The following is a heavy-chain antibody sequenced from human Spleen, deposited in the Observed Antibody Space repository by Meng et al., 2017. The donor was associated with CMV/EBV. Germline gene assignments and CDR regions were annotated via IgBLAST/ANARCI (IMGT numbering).Heavy chain of an antibody. Sequence: GGSLRLSCAASGFTFRSFRMYWVRQAPGKGLEWVSAISGSGGSTYYADSVKGRFTISRDNSKNTLYLQMNSLRAEDTAVYYCAKGMKTWWLRLGSGFYGMDVWGQGTTVTVSS. CDR2: ISGSGGST. J-gene: IGHJ6*02. CDR1: GFTFRSFR. V-gene: IGHV3-23*01. D-gene: IGHD5-12*01. CDR3: AKGMKTWWLRLGSGFYGMDV.